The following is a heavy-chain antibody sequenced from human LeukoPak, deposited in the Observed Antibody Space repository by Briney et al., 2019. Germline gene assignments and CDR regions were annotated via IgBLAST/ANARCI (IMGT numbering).Heavy chain of an antibody. CDR2: IASDGSST. V-gene: IGHV3-74*01. Sequence: GGSLRLSCAASGFTFSSYWMNWVRQAPGKGLVWVSRIASDGSSTTYADTVKGRFSISRDNAKNTLYRQMNSLRAEDPAVYYCARDPGYFDYWGQGTLVTVSS. J-gene: IGHJ4*02. CDR1: GFTFSSYW. CDR3: ARDPGYFDY.